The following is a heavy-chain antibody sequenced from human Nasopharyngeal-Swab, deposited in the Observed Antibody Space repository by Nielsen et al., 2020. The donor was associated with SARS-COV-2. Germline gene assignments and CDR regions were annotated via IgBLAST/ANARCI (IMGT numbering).Heavy chain of an antibody. Sequence: SETLSLTCTVSGDSIAYSTFYWGWIRQPPGKGLEWIGNIYYNGSTYQNPSLKSRLTISVDKSKNQFSLQLSPVTAADTAVYYCVRSSSWYYFDYWAQGTQVTVSS. J-gene: IGHJ4*02. CDR2: IYYNGST. CDR3: VRSSSWYYFDY. D-gene: IGHD6-13*01. V-gene: IGHV4-39*01. CDR1: GDSIAYSTFY.